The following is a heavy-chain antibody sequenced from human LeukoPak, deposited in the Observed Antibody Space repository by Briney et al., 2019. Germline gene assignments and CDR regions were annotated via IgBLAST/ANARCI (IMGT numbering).Heavy chain of an antibody. CDR1: GFTLSSYW. D-gene: IGHD4-17*01. Sequence: GGSLRLSCAASGFTLSSYWMHWVRQAPGKGLVWVSGINSDGSRTTYADSVKGRFTISRDNAKNTLFLQMNSLRAEDTAVYYCARVQEGMTTVTTYIFDYWGQGTLVTVSS. J-gene: IGHJ4*02. V-gene: IGHV3-74*01. CDR3: ARVQEGMTTVTTYIFDY. CDR2: INSDGSRT.